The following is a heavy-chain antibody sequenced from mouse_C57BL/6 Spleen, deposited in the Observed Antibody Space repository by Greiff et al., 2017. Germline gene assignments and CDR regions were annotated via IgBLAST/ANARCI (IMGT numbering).Heavy chain of an antibody. Sequence: EVMLVESGGGLVKPGGSLKLSCAASGFTFSDYGMHWVRQAPEKGLEWVAYISSGSSTIYYADTVKGRFTISRDNAKNTLFLQMTSLRSEDTAMYYCARGLSYYYAMDYWGQGASVTVSS. CDR1: GFTFSDYG. CDR2: ISSGSSTI. V-gene: IGHV5-17*01. J-gene: IGHJ4*01. CDR3: ARGLSYYYAMDY.